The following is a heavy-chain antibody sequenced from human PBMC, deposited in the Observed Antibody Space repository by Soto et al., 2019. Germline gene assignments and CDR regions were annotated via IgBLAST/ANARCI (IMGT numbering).Heavy chain of an antibody. CDR2: IIGSGRST. D-gene: IGHD2-21*02. CDR1: GFTFSSYA. V-gene: IGHV3-23*01. CDR3: AKEGGGGDMPYYYYGMYV. Sequence: EVQLLESGGGLVQPGGSLRLSCAASGFTFSSYAMSWVRQAPGTGLEWVSAIIGSGRSTYYADSLKGRFTISRDTAKNALYLQMNSLRAEDTAGYNCAKEGGGGDMPYYYYGMYVWGHGATVTVSS. J-gene: IGHJ6*02.